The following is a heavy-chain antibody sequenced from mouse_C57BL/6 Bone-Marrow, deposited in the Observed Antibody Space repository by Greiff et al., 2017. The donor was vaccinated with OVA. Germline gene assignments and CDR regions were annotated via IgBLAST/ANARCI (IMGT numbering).Heavy chain of an antibody. Sequence: EVQLQQSGAELVRPGASVKLSCTASGFNIKDDYMHWVKQRPEQGLEWIGWIDPENGDTEYASKFQGKATITADTSSNTAYLQLSSLTSEDTAVYYCTTIDYGSSGYAMDYWGQGTSVTVSS. CDR1: GFNIKDDY. J-gene: IGHJ4*01. CDR3: TTIDYGSSGYAMDY. CDR2: IDPENGDT. D-gene: IGHD1-1*01. V-gene: IGHV14-4*01.